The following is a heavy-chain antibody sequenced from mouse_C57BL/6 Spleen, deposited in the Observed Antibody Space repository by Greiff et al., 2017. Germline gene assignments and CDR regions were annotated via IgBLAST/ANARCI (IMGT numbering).Heavy chain of an antibody. CDR3: ARWYYGSRRPFAY. CDR1: GYTFTSYW. CDR2: IDPSDSYT. J-gene: IGHJ3*01. D-gene: IGHD1-1*01. Sequence: QVQLQQPGAELVKPGASVKLSCKASGYTFTSYWMQWVKQRPGQGLEWIGEIDPSDSYTNYNQKFKGKATLTVDTSSSTAYMQLSSLTSEDSAVYYCARWYYGSRRPFAYWGQGTLVTVSA. V-gene: IGHV1-50*01.